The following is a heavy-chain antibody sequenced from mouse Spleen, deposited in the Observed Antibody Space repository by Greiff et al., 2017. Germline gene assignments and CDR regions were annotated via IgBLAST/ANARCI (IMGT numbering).Heavy chain of an antibody. J-gene: IGHJ3*01. Sequence: VKLVESGPGLVQPSQSLSITCTVSGFSFTSYGVHWVRQSPGKGLEWLGVIWRGGSTDYNAAFMSRLSITKDNSKSQVFFKMNSLQADDTAIYYCATPYDYDAWFAYWGQGTLVTVSA. D-gene: IGHD2-4*01. CDR3: ATPYDYDAWFAY. CDR1: GFSFTSYG. CDR2: IWRGGST. V-gene: IGHV2-5*01.